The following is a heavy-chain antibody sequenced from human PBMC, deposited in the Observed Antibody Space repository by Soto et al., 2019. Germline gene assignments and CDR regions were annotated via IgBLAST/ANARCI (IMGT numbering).Heavy chain of an antibody. V-gene: IGHV1-69*01. J-gene: IGHJ4*02. CDR1: GDSFSSYA. Sequence: QVQLVQSGAEMKKPGSSVKVSCKVSGDSFSSYAISWVRQAPGEGLEWVGGIIPIFETATYAQNFQGRVTITAVESTTTAYLEVTRLRPQETAVFYCAASDSSSWQHDYWGQGTLITVSS. D-gene: IGHD6-13*01. CDR3: AASDSSSWQHDY. CDR2: IIPIFETA.